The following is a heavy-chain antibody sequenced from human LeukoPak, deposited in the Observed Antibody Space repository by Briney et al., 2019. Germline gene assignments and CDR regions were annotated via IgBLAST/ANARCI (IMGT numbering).Heavy chain of an antibody. J-gene: IGHJ4*02. Sequence: TSETLSLTCTVSGGSITSGSYYWGWIRQPPGKGLEWIGSIYYSGSTYYNPSLKSRVTVSVDTSKHQFSLKLSSVTAADTAVYYCARQGKDTTGYLFFDNWGQGTLVTVSS. D-gene: IGHD3-9*01. CDR2: IYYSGST. CDR1: GGSITSGSYY. CDR3: ARQGKDTTGYLFFDN. V-gene: IGHV4-39*01.